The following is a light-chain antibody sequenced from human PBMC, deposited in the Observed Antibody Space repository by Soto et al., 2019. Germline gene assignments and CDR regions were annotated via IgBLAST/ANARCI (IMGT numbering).Light chain of an antibody. V-gene: IGKV1-5*03. CDR1: QSISSW. J-gene: IGKJ1*01. Sequence: DIQMTQSPSTLFASVGDRVTITCRAIQSISSWLAWYQQKPGKAPKLLIYKASSLESGVPSRFSGSGSGTEFTLTISSLQPDDFATYYCQQYNSYWTFGQGTKVEIK. CDR2: KAS. CDR3: QQYNSYWT.